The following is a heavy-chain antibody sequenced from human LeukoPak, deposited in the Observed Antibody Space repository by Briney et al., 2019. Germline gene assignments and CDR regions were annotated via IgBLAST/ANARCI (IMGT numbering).Heavy chain of an antibody. CDR3: AKAVTVTTNDGVI. D-gene: IGHD1-7*01. V-gene: IGHV3-23*01. CDR1: GFTFSSYA. Sequence: PGGSLRLSCTASGFTFSSYARSWVRQAPGKGLEWISAISGSGGSTYYADSVKGRFTISRDNSKNTLYLQMNSLRAEDTAVYYCAKAVTVTTNDGVIWGQWTMVTVSS. J-gene: IGHJ3*02. CDR2: ISGSGGST.